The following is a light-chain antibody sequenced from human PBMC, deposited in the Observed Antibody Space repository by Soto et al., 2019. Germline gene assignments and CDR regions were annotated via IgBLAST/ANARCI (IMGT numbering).Light chain of an antibody. Sequence: EIVLTQSPGTLSLSPGERATLSCRPSQSVSSNSIAWYRQNPGQAPRLVMYGGFSRPTGIPDRFSGSGSGTDFTLTISRLEPEDFALYYCQYYGGSSRTFGQGTKVEIK. V-gene: IGKV3-20*01. CDR3: QYYGGSSRT. CDR2: GGF. J-gene: IGKJ1*01. CDR1: QSVSSNS.